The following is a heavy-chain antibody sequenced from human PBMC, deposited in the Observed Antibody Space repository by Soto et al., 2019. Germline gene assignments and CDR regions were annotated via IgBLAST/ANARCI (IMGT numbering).Heavy chain of an antibody. J-gene: IGHJ4*02. V-gene: IGHV5-10-1*01. D-gene: IGHD3-9*01. CDR1: GYSFTNYY. CDR3: ARHRTLFYDSDDYHSYFFDI. CDR2: IDPSDSYS. Sequence: GESLKISCKGSGYSFTNYYITWVRQMPGKGLEWMGRIDPSDSYSHYNPSFQGHVTISADKSISTAYLQWSSLKASDTATYFCARHRTLFYDSDDYHSYFFDIWGPGSQVTVSS.